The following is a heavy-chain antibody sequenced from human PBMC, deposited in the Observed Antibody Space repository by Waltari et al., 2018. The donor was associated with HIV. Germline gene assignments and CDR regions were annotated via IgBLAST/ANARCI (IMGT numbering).Heavy chain of an antibody. V-gene: IGHV4-59*01. CDR3: ARDLGESSSWFGGVIGH. J-gene: IGHJ4*02. Sequence: QVQLQESGPGLAKPSETLSLSCPVSGGSISSYYWRWLRHPPGKGLEWIGYIYYSGLTNYNPSLNSRVTISVDTSKNQFSLKLSSVTAADTAVYYCARDLGESSSWFGGVIGHWGQGILVTVSS. D-gene: IGHD6-13*01. CDR1: GGSISSYY. CDR2: IYYSGLT.